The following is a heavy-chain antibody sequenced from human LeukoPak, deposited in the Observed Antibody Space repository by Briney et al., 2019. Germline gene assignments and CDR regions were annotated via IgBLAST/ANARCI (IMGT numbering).Heavy chain of an antibody. V-gene: IGHV1-18*01. J-gene: IGHJ6*02. CDR1: VYTFTSYG. CDR3: ARSLYYEFLSGYYGMDV. CDR2: ISTYNGNT. D-gene: IGHD3-3*01. Sequence: ASVKVSCKGSVYTFTSYGISWVRQAPGQGLEWMGWISTYNGNTNYAHKLQGRVTMTTDTSTSTAYMELTSLRSDGTAVYYCARSLYYEFLSGYYGMDVGGQGTTVTVSS.